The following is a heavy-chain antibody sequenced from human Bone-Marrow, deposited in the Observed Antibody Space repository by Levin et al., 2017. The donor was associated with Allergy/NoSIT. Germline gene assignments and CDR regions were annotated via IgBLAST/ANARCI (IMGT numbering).Heavy chain of an antibody. J-gene: IGHJ4*02. CDR1: GFTVSNNY. D-gene: IGHD6-13*01. CDR2: IYSVGTT. CDR3: ARNPGSTNWS. V-gene: IGHV3-53*01. Sequence: GGSLRLSCAASGFTVSNNYMSWVRQPPGKGLEWVSLIYSVGTTHYADSVRGRLTISRDHSENTLYLQMNNLRAEDTAFYYCARNPGSTNWSWGQGTLVTVSS.